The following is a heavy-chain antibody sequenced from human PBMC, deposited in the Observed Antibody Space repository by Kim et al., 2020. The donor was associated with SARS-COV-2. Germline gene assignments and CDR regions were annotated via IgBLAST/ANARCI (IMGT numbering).Heavy chain of an antibody. V-gene: IGHV3-15*01. CDR2: IKSKTDGGTT. Sequence: GGSLRLSCAASGFTFSNAWMSWVRQAPGKGLEWVGRIKSKTDGGTTDYAAPVKGRFTISRDDSKNTLYLQMNSLKTEDTAVYYCTTDRDYDYVWGSYRTPWYWGQGTLVTVSS. CDR1: GFTFSNAW. J-gene: IGHJ4*02. CDR3: TTDRDYDYVWGSYRTPWY. D-gene: IGHD3-16*02.